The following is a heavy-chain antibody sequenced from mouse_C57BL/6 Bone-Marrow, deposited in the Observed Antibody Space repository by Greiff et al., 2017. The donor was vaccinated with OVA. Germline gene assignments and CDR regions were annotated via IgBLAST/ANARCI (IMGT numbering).Heavy chain of an antibody. D-gene: IGHD2-3*01. CDR1: GFTFTDYY. J-gene: IGHJ2*01. Sequence: EVQLVESGGGLVQPGGSLSLSCAASGFTFTDYYMSWVRQPPGKALEWLGFIRTKANGYTTEYSASVKGRFTISGANSQSILYLLMNALRAEDSATYYCARSDGHRDYWGQGTTLTVSS. CDR2: IRTKANGYTT. CDR3: ARSDGHRDY. V-gene: IGHV7-3*01.